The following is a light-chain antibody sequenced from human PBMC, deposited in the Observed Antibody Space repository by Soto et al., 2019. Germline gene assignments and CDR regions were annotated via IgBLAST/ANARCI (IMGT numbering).Light chain of an antibody. CDR3: QQYSTYPWT. CDR2: KAS. V-gene: IGKV1-5*03. J-gene: IGKJ1*01. CDR1: QSMSSL. Sequence: DIQMTQSPSTLSASVGDRVTITCRASQSMSSLLAWYQQKPGKAPKLLIYKASSLESGVPSGFSGSGSGTEFTLTISSLQPDDFATYYCQQYSTYPWTFGQGTKVEIK.